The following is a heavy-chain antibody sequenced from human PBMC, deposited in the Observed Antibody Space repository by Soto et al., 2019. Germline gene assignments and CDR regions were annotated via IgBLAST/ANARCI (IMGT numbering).Heavy chain of an antibody. V-gene: IGHV1-46*01. CDR2: INPSGGST. CDR3: ARGMADDFWSGYYWDYGMDV. D-gene: IGHD3-3*01. Sequence: ASVKVSCKVSGYTLTELSMHWVRQAPGQGLEWMGIINPSGGSTSYAQKFQGRVTMTRDTSTSTVYMELSSLRSEDTAVYYCARGMADDFWSGYYWDYGMDVWGQGTTVTVSS. CDR1: GYTLTELS. J-gene: IGHJ6*02.